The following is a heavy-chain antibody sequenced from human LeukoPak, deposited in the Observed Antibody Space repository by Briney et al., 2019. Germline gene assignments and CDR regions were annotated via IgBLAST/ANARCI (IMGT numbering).Heavy chain of an antibody. Sequence: PGGSLRLSCAASGFTFSSYAMSWVRQAPGKGLEWVSAISGSGGSTYYADSVKGRFTISRDNSKNTLYLQMNSLRAEDTAVYYCAKGHVLRFLEWLPRLYFDYWGQGTLVTVSS. D-gene: IGHD3-3*01. CDR1: GFTFSSYA. CDR3: AKGHVLRFLEWLPRLYFDY. J-gene: IGHJ4*02. CDR2: ISGSGGST. V-gene: IGHV3-23*01.